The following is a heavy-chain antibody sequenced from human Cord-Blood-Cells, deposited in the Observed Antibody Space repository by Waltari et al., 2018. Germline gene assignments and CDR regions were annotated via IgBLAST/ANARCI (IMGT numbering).Heavy chain of an antibody. CDR3: TSPSSSSDY. J-gene: IGHJ4*02. CDR2: IRSKANSYAT. V-gene: IGHV3-73*02. CDR1: GLTFSGSA. Sequence: EVQLLESGGGLVQPGGSLKLSCAAAGLTFSGSATHWRRQASGKGLEWVGRIRSKANSYATAYAASVKGRFTISRDDSKNTAYLQMNSLKTEDTAVYYCTSPSSSSDYWGQGTLVTVSS. D-gene: IGHD6-6*01.